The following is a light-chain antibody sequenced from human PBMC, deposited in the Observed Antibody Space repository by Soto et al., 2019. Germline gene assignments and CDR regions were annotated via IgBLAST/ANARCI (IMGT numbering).Light chain of an antibody. J-gene: IGKJ5*01. CDR1: QGISSY. CDR3: QQLNSYPIT. CDR2: AAS. Sequence: DIQLTQSPSFLSASVGDRVTITCRASQGISSYLAWYQQKPGKAPKLLIYAASTLQSGVPSRFSGSGSGTEFTLTISSLQPEDFANYYCQQLNSYPITFGQGTRL. V-gene: IGKV1-9*01.